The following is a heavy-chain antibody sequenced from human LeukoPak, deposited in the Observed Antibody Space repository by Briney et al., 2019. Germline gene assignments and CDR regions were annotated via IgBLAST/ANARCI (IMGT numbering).Heavy chain of an antibody. CDR2: IYYSGST. D-gene: IGHD4-17*01. J-gene: IGHJ4*02. CDR1: GGSISSYY. CDR3: ARDRDGDFDY. Sequence: SETLSPTCTVSGGSISSYYWSWIRQPPGKGLEWIGYIYYSGSTNYSPSLKSRVTISVDTSKNQFSLKLSSVTVADTAVYYCARDRDGDFDYWGQGTLVTVSS. V-gene: IGHV4-59*01.